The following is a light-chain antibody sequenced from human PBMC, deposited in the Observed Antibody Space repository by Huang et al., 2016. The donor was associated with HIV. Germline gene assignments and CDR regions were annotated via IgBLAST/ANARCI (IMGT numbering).Light chain of an antibody. CDR1: QSVSGY. V-gene: IGKV3-11*01. Sequence: EIVLTQSPATLSLSPGERATLSCRAGQSVSGYLAWYQQKPGQAPRLLIYNTSNRAAGMPVRCSGSGSGTDFTLTISSLEPEDFAIYYCQLRTNRPPRYTFGQGTKLEI. J-gene: IGKJ2*01. CDR2: NTS. CDR3: QLRTNRPPRYT.